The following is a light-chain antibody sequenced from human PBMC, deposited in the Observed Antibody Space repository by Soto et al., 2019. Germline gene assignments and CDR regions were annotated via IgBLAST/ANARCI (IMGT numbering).Light chain of an antibody. CDR3: CSYAGTYTFV. Sequence: QSALTQPRSVSGSPGQSVTISCTGTSSDVGGYNCVSWYQQHPGKAPKLMICDVNKRPSGVPDRFSGSKSGNTASLTISGLQAEDEADYYCCSYAGTYTFVFGGGTKVTVL. CDR1: SSDVGGYNC. J-gene: IGLJ3*02. V-gene: IGLV2-11*01. CDR2: DVN.